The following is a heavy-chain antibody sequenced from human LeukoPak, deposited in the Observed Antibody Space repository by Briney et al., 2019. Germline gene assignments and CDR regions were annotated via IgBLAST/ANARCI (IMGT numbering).Heavy chain of an antibody. CDR1: GDSVSSNSAI. Sequence: SQTLSLTCAISGDSVSSNSAIWCWIRQSPTRGLEWLGRTYYRSKWFNDYAESVKGRITVSPDTSKNQFSLQLNFVTPEDTAVYYCARDGTWRIDYWGPGTLVTVSS. CDR3: ARDGTWRIDY. J-gene: IGHJ4*02. V-gene: IGHV6-1*01. D-gene: IGHD6-13*01. CDR2: TYYRSKWFN.